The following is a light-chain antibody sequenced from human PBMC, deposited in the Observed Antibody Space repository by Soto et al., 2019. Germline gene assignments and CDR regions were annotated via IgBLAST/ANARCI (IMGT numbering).Light chain of an antibody. CDR2: DAS. J-gene: IGKJ1*01. CDR1: QSISTW. V-gene: IGKV1-5*01. CDR3: QQYNSHSKT. Sequence: DIQMTQSPSTLSASVGDSVTITCRASQSISTWLAWYQQKPGKAPKLLIYDASSLASGVPSRFSGSGSGTEFTLTISSLQPDDFATFVCQQYNSHSKTFGQGTKVEIK.